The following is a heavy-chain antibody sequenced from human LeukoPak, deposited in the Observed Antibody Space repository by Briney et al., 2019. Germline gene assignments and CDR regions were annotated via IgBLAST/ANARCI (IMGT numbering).Heavy chain of an antibody. CDR3: ARDRGYYDSSGYYYHDY. V-gene: IGHV1-46*01. J-gene: IGHJ4*02. CDR2: INPSGGST. D-gene: IGHD3-22*01. Sequence: ASVKVSCKASGYTFTSYYMHWVRQAPGQGLEWMGIINPSGGSTSYAQKFQGRVTITADKSTSTAYMELSSLRSEDTAVYYCARDRGYYDSSGYYYHDYWGQGTLVTVSS. CDR1: GYTFTSYY.